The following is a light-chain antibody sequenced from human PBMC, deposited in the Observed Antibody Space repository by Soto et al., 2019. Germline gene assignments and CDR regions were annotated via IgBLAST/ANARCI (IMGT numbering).Light chain of an antibody. CDR2: ETS. CDR1: QSVDYF. J-gene: IGKJ5*01. CDR3: QQYNNWPIT. Sequence: EIVLTQSPATLSLSPGERATLSCRASQSVDYFLAWYQQKPGQAPRLLIYETSHRATGIPARFSGGGSGTDFTLTISSLEPEDFAVYYCQQYNNWPITFGQGTRLEI. V-gene: IGKV3-11*01.